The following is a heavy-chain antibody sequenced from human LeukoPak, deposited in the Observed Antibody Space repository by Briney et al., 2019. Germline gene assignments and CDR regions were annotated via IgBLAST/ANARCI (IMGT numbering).Heavy chain of an antibody. V-gene: IGHV4-59*12. Sequence: SETLSLTCTVSGGSISSYYWSWIRQPPGKGLEWIGYIYYSGSTNYNPSLKSRVTISVDTSKNQFSLKLSSVTAADTAVYYCARGVGSTYDSSGLYFDYWGQGTLVTVSS. CDR3: ARGVGSTYDSSGLYFDY. J-gene: IGHJ4*02. CDR1: GGSISSYY. CDR2: IYYSGST. D-gene: IGHD3-22*01.